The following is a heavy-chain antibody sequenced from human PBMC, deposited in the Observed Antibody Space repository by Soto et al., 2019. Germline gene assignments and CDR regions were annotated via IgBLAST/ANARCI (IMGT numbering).Heavy chain of an antibody. CDR1: GGSVSSGSYY. J-gene: IGHJ5*02. V-gene: IGHV4-61*01. CDR3: ARVMSRGRIVVVPAAIGGWFDP. CDR2: IYYSGST. D-gene: IGHD2-2*02. Sequence: NPSETLSLTCTVSGGSVSSGSYYWSWIRQPPGKGLEWIGYIYYSGSTNHNPSLKSRVTISVDTSKNQFSLKLSSVTAADTAVYYCARVMSRGRIVVVPAAIGGWFDPWGQGTLVTVSS.